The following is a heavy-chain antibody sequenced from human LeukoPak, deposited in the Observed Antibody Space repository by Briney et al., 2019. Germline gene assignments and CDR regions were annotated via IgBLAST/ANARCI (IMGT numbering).Heavy chain of an antibody. Sequence: GASVKVSCKASGGTFSSYAISWVRQAPGQGLEWMGGIIPIFGTANYAQKFQGRVTITADESTSTAYMELSSLRSEDTAVYYCARGDSSSRPYYYYYMDVWGKGTTVTVSS. J-gene: IGHJ6*03. CDR1: GGTFSSYA. CDR2: IIPIFGTA. D-gene: IGHD6-13*01. CDR3: ARGDSSSRPYYYYYMDV. V-gene: IGHV1-69*13.